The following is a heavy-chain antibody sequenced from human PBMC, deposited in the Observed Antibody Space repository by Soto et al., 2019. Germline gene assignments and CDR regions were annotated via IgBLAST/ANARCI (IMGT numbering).Heavy chain of an antibody. D-gene: IGHD6-13*01. J-gene: IGHJ6*02. Sequence: SVKVSCKASGGTFSSYAISWVRQAPGQGLEWMGGIIPIFGTANYAQKFQGRVTITADESTSTAYMELSSLRSEDTAVYYCARVHSSRTFYYYYGMDVWGQGTTVTVSS. CDR1: GGTFSSYA. CDR3: ARVHSSRTFYYYYGMDV. CDR2: IIPIFGTA. V-gene: IGHV1-69*13.